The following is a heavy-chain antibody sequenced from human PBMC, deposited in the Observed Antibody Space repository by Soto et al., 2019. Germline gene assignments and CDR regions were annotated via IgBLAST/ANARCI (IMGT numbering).Heavy chain of an antibody. CDR3: ARGISVNTFDF. CDR1: GGSISSGGHY. D-gene: IGHD6-19*01. Sequence: QVQLQESGPGLVKPSQSLSLTCDVSGGSISSGGHYWTWIRQHPGQGLEWIGYIFYSGTAYYSPSLKSRVIISRDTSKIQLSLKVTSVTAADTAVYYCARGISVNTFDFWGQGALVTV. J-gene: IGHJ4*02. V-gene: IGHV4-31*11. CDR2: IFYSGTA.